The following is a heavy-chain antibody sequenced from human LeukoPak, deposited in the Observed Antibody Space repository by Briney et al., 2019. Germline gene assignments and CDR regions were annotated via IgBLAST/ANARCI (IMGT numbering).Heavy chain of an antibody. CDR2: IRGSSTTI. D-gene: IGHD5-24*01. CDR3: ARDEYRSRWLHP. Sequence: PGGSLRLSCAASGFSFSTSSMSWVRQTPGKGLEWISYIRGSSTTIYYADSVKGRFTISRDNARNSLYLQMNDLRAEDTGVYHCARDEYRSRWLHPWGQGTLVTVTS. CDR1: GFSFSTSS. J-gene: IGHJ5*02. V-gene: IGHV3-48*01.